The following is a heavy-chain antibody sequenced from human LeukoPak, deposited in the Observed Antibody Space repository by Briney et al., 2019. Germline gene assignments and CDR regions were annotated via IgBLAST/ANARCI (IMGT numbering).Heavy chain of an antibody. J-gene: IGHJ6*02. CDR1: GYTFTSYD. CDR2: MNPNSGNT. CDR3: ARTYCSSASCYVWYYYYGMDV. V-gene: IGHV1-8*01. Sequence: ASVKVSCKASGYTFTSYDINWVRQATGQGLEWMGWMNPNSGNTGYAQKFQGRVTMTRNTSISTAYMELSSLRSEDTAVYYCARTYCSSASCYVWYYYYGMDVWGQGTTVTVSS. D-gene: IGHD2-2*01.